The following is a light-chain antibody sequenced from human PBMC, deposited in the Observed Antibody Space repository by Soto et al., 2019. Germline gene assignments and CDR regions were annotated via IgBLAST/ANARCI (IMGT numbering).Light chain of an antibody. CDR3: QQYGSSHTWT. CDR2: GAS. V-gene: IGKV3-20*01. CDR1: QSVSSNY. Sequence: ESVLTQSPGTLSLSPGERATLSCRASQSVSSNYLACYQQKPAQPTRLIIYGASTRATGIPDRFSGSGSGTDFTLTISRLEPEDSASYYCQQYGSSHTWTFGQGTKVDIK. J-gene: IGKJ1*01.